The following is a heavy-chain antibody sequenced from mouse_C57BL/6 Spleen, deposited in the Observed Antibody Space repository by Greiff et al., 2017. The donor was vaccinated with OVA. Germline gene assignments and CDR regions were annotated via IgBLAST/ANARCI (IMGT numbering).Heavy chain of an antibody. D-gene: IGHD4-1*01. J-gene: IGHJ2*01. CDR2: IDPSDSYT. CDR3: ARTSTGVFDY. V-gene: IGHV1-69*01. CDR1: GYTFTSYW. Sequence: QVQLKQPGAELVMPGASVKLSCKASGYTFTSYWMHWVKQRPGQGLEWIGEIDPSDSYTNYNQKFKGKSTLTVDKSSSTAYMQLSSLTSEDSAVYVCARTSTGVFDYWGQGTTLTVSS.